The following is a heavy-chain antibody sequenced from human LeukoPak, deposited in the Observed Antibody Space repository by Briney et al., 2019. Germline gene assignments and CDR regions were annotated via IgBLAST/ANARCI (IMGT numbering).Heavy chain of an antibody. J-gene: IGHJ4*02. CDR1: GGSISSTTYY. CDR2: ISYSGST. CDR3: ARGHDYGDY. V-gene: IGHV4-39*07. Sequence: SETLSLTCSVSGGSISSTTYYWGWIRQPPGKGLEWIGSISYSGSTYYNPSLKSRVTISLDMSNNQFSLKLSSVTAADTAVYYCARGHDYGDYWGQGTLVTVSS.